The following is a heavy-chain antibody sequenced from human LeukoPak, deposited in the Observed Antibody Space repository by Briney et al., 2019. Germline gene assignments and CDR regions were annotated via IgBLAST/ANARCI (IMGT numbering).Heavy chain of an antibody. V-gene: IGHV3-7*01. CDR2: INQDGSEK. D-gene: IGHD3-22*01. Sequence: GGSLRLSCAASRFSVSRYWMSWVRQAPGWGLEWVANINQDGSEKYYVDSVKGRFTISRDNAKNSLYLQMNSLRAEDTAVYYCARDLYDSSGYLSLWGQGTLVTVSS. CDR3: ARDLYDSSGYLSL. CDR1: RFSVSRYW. J-gene: IGHJ4*02.